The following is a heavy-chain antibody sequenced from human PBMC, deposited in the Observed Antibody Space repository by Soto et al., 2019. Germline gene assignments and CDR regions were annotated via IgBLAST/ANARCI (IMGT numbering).Heavy chain of an antibody. CDR2: ISSNGGST. D-gene: IGHD4-17*01. CDR1: GFTFSSYA. J-gene: IGHJ4*02. V-gene: IGHV3-64*01. Sequence: PGGSLRLSCAASGFTFSSYAMHWVRQAPGKGLEYVSAISSNGGSTYYASSVKGRFTISRDNSKNTLYLQMGSLRAEDMAVYYCLRVQANDYGDLFDYWGQRSLDTVSS. CDR3: LRVQANDYGDLFDY.